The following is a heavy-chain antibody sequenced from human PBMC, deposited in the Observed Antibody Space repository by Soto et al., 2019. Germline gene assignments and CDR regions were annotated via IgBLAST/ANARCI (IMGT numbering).Heavy chain of an antibody. CDR2: IYYSGST. CDR1: GGSISSGGYY. Sequence: QVQLQESGPGLVKPSQTLSLTCTVSGGSISSGGYYWSWIRQHPGKGLEWIGYIYYSGSTYYNPSLKSRVTHSVDTSKTPFALKLSSVTAADTAVYYCARGRGIVATINRSLLFDYWGQGTLVTVSS. CDR3: ARGRGIVATINRSLLFDY. V-gene: IGHV4-31*03. J-gene: IGHJ4*02. D-gene: IGHD5-12*01.